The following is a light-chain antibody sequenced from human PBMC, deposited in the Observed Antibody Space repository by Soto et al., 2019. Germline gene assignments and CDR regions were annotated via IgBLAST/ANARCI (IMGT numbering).Light chain of an antibody. Sequence: DIVLTQSPGTLSLSPGERVTLSCRASQIVTSDYLAWYHQEPGQAPRLLIYGASNRATGIPDRFSGSGSGTDFTLSISRLEPGDFGMYFCHQYGSSPRTFGQGTKVEIK. CDR2: GAS. CDR1: QIVTSDY. CDR3: HQYGSSPRT. V-gene: IGKV3-20*01. J-gene: IGKJ1*01.